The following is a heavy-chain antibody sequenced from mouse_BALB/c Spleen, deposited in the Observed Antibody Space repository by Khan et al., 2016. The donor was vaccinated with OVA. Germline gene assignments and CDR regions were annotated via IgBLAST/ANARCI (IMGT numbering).Heavy chain of an antibody. J-gene: IGHJ3*01. CDR2: IYPNDGGS. CDR3: VRSGYGSFAF. D-gene: IGHD1-2*01. V-gene: IGHV1S29*02. Sequence: EVKLLESGPELVKPGASVKISCKASGYTFSDYNMDWVKQSHGKRLEWLGYIYPNDGGSGYNQKFKTKATLTVDMSSSTASMELRSLTSEDSAVYYCVRSGYGSFAFWGQGTLVTVS. CDR1: GYTFSDYN.